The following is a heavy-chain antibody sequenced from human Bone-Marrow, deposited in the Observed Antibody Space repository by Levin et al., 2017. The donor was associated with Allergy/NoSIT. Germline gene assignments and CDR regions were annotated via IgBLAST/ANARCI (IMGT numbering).Heavy chain of an antibody. CDR3: ARDTDYGSGSDSDY. V-gene: IGHV1-2*02. Sequence: ASVKVSCKASGYTFTAYYIHWVRQAPGQGIEWMGWINPKTGGTKYAQKFQGRVSVTRDTSIGTAYMELTRLRSDDTAVYYCARDTDYGSGSDSDYWGQGTLVTVSS. D-gene: IGHD3-10*01. CDR1: GYTFTAYY. CDR2: INPKTGGT. J-gene: IGHJ4*02.